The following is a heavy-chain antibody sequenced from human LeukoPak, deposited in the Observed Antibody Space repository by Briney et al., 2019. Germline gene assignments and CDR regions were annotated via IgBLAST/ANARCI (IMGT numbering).Heavy chain of an antibody. Sequence: PSETLSLTCTVSGGSVSSGSYYWSRVRQPPGKGLEWIGYIYYSGSTNYNPSLKSRVTISVDTSKNQFSLKLSSVTAADTAVYYCARAPDYYDSSGYYYEGAFDIWGQGTMVTVSS. CDR3: ARAPDYYDSSGYYYEGAFDI. D-gene: IGHD3-22*01. CDR1: GGSVSSGSYY. V-gene: IGHV4-61*01. J-gene: IGHJ3*02. CDR2: IYYSGST.